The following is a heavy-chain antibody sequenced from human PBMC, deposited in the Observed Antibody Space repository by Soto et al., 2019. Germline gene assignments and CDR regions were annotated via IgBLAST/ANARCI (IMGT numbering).Heavy chain of an antibody. V-gene: IGHV1-18*01. CDR2: ISAYNGNT. D-gene: IGHD4-17*01. J-gene: IGHJ5*02. CDR1: GYTFTSYG. Sequence: QVQLVQSGAEVKKPGASVKVSCKASGYTFTSYGISWVRQAPGQGLEWMGWISAYNGNTNYAQKLQGRVTMTTDTPTSTVYMELRSLRSDVTAVYYCARAINGDYEIRFDPWGQGTLVTVSS. CDR3: ARAINGDYEIRFDP.